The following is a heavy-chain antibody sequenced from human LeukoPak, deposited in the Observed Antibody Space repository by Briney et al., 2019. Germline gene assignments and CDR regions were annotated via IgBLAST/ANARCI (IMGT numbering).Heavy chain of an antibody. J-gene: IGHJ3*02. V-gene: IGHV4-59*01. CDR3: ARVYYDSSGYYPGAFDI. CDR2: IYYSGST. Sequence: PSETLSLTCTVSGGSISSYYWSWIRQPPGKGLEWIGYIYYSGSTNYNPSLKSRVTISVDTSKNQFSLKLSSVTAADTAVYYCARVYYDSSGYYPGAFDIWGQGTMVTVSS. D-gene: IGHD3-22*01. CDR1: GGSISSYY.